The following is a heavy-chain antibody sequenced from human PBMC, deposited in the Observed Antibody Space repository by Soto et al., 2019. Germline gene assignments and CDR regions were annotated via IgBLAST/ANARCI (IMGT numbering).Heavy chain of an antibody. D-gene: IGHD3-10*01. CDR2: ISSSGYK. CDR3: ARDPSDLWKADQYFQH. V-gene: IGHV3-21*01. J-gene: IGHJ1*01. CDR1: GFTFSTYS. Sequence: PGGSLRLSCVASGFTFSTYSMNWVRQAPGKGLEWVSSISSSGYKHYADSVKGRFTISRDNAKNSLYLQMNSLRAEDTAVYYCARDPSDLWKADQYFQHWGQGTLVPVSS.